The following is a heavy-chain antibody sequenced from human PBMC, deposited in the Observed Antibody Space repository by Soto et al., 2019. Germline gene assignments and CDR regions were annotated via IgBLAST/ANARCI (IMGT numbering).Heavy chain of an antibody. Sequence: QVQLVQSGAEVKKPGASVKVSCKASGYTFTSYDINWVRQATGQGLEWMGWMNPNSGNTGYPQKFQGRVTMTRNTSIHTPYMELSSLRSESTAVYYCARSKKYQLLSYHYYGMDVWGQGTTVPVSS. CDR2: MNPNSGNT. CDR1: GYTFTSYD. CDR3: ARSKKYQLLSYHYYGMDV. V-gene: IGHV1-8*01. J-gene: IGHJ6*02. D-gene: IGHD2-2*01.